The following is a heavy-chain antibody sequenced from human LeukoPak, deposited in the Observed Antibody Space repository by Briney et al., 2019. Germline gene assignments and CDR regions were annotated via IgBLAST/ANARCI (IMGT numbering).Heavy chain of an antibody. J-gene: IGHJ3*02. CDR3: AKDYSEGYSSSPRLIKLRYGAFDI. CDR2: ISGSGGST. D-gene: IGHD6-13*01. Sequence: AGGSLRLSCAASGLTVSTNSMTWVRQAPGKGLEWVSAISGSGGSTYYADSVKGRFTISRDNSKNTLYLQMNSLRAEDTAVYYCAKDYSEGYSSSPRLIKLRYGAFDIWGQGTMVTVSS. CDR1: GLTVSTNS. V-gene: IGHV3-23*01.